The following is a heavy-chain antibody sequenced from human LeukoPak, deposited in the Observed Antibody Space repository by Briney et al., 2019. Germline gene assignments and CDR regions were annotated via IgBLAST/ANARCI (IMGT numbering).Heavy chain of an antibody. CDR3: ARDFHCSGSNCLDVFDT. CDR2: ISTFNTYT. J-gene: IGHJ3*02. V-gene: IGHV1-18*01. Sequence: RASVKVSCKASGYTFTIYGISWVRQAPGQGLEWMGWISTFNTYTKYAQKFQGRVTMTTDTSTSTAYMELRSLRSDETAVYYCARDFHCSGSNCLDVFDTWGQGTRVTVSS. CDR1: GYTFTIYG. D-gene: IGHD2-2*01.